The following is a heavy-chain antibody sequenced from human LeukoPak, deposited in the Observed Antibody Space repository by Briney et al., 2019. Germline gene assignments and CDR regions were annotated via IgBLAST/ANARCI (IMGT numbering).Heavy chain of an antibody. CDR2: IFYTGKT. CDR1: GGSVYTSDYY. J-gene: IGHJ4*02. CDR3: ARVFDS. V-gene: IGHV4-39*07. Sequence: RPSETLSLTCTVSGGSVYTSDYYWGWVRQPPGKGPEWIGDIFYTGKTNYNPSLRSRVSISIDTSKNQFSLKLTSVTAADTAVYCCARVFDSWGQGTLVTVSS.